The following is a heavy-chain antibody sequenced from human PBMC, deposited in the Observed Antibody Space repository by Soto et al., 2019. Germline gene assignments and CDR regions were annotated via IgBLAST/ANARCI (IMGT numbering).Heavy chain of an antibody. Sequence: ASEKASCKASGYTFTSYNMHWVRQAPGQRLEWMGIINPSCGSTSYAQKFQGRVTMTRDTSTRTFYMELSGLRSEDTAVYYCARNNGFWSGLNYYGMDVWGQGTTVTVSS. V-gene: IGHV1-46*01. D-gene: IGHD3-3*01. CDR2: INPSCGST. CDR3: ARNNGFWSGLNYYGMDV. J-gene: IGHJ6*02. CDR1: GYTFTSYN.